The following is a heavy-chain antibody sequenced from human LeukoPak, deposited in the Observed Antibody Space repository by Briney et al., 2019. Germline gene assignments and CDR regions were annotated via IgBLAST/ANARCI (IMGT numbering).Heavy chain of an antibody. D-gene: IGHD5-24*01. Sequence: SETLSLTCSVSGYSISSGFYWGWIRQPPGKGLEWIGNIYHSGSTYYDPSLKSRVTISVDTSKNQFSLKLSSVTAADTAVYYCASRWGPWGKGTLVTVSS. CDR3: ASRWGP. J-gene: IGHJ5*02. CDR1: GYSISSGFY. CDR2: IYHSGST. V-gene: IGHV4-38-2*02.